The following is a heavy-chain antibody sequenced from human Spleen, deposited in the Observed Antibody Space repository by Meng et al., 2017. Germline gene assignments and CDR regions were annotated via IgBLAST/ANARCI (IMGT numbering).Heavy chain of an antibody. CDR3: ARAQWLAGYWYFDL. CDR2: IGTAGDT. D-gene: IGHD6-19*01. J-gene: IGHJ2*01. V-gene: IGHV3-13*01. CDR1: VFTLSSYD. Sequence: HLAESGWGLRQPWGPFSLSCAAFVFTLSSYDMHWVRQATGKGLEWVSAIGTAGDTYYPGSVKGRFTISRENAKNSLYLQMNSLRAGDTAVYYCARAQWLAGYWYFDLWGRGTLVTVSS.